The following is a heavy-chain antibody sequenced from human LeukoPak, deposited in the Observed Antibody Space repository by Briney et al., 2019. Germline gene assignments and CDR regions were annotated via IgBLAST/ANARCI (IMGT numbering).Heavy chain of an antibody. V-gene: IGHV1-69*13. D-gene: IGHD6-13*01. CDR1: GGTFSSYA. J-gene: IGHJ4*02. CDR3: ARGDLDGASSWYGSF. Sequence: SVKVSCKASGGTFSSYAINWVRQAPGQGLEWVGWIIPIFGTPTYAQKSQGRVTITADESTSTAYMELSSLRSEDTAVYYCARGDLDGASSWYGSFWGQGTLVAVSS. CDR2: IIPIFGTP.